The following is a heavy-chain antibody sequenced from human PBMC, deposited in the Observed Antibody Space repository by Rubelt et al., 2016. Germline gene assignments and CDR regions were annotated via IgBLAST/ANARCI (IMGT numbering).Heavy chain of an antibody. CDR1: GYTFTSYG. D-gene: IGHD3-9*01. J-gene: IGHJ3*02. CDR2: ISAYNGNT. V-gene: IGHV1-18*01. CDR3: ARFDWFVSYAFDI. Sequence: QVQLVQSGAEVKKPGASVKVSCKASGYTFTSYGISWVRQAPGQGLEWMGWISAYNGNTNYAQKVQGRVTMTTDTSTRTAYMGLRSRRSDDTAVYYCARFDWFVSYAFDIWGQGTMVTVSS.